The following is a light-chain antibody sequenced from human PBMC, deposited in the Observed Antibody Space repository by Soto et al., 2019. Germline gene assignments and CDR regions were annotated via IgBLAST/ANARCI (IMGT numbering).Light chain of an antibody. V-gene: IGLV8-61*01. CDR3: VLYMGGGVWV. Sequence: QTVVTEEPSFSVSPGRTVTLTCGLSSGSVSTSYYPSWYQQTPGQAHRTLIYSTNTRSSGVPDRFSGSILGNKAALTITGAQADDESEYYCVLYMGGGVWVFGGGTQLTVL. J-gene: IGLJ3*02. CDR1: SGSVSTSYY. CDR2: STN.